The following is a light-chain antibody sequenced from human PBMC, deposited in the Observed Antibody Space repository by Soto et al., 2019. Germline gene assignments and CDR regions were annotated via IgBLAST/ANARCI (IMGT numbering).Light chain of an antibody. J-gene: IGKJ1*01. CDR2: AAS. CDR1: QSISSY. V-gene: IGKV1-39*01. CDR3: QQSYSTPPWT. Sequence: DIQMTQSPSSLSASVGDRVTITCRASQSISSYLNWYQQKPGKAPKLLIYAASSLQSGVPSRFSGSGSRTAFTLTISSLQPEDFSTYYCQQSYSTPPWTFGQGTKVEIK.